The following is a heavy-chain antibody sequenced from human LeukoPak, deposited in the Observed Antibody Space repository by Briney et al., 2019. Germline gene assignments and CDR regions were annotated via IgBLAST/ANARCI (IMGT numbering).Heavy chain of an antibody. CDR3: ARDLYRIVVVPHYFDY. V-gene: IGHV3-7*01. CDR1: GFTLSTYW. J-gene: IGHJ4*02. CDR2: IKEGGSEK. D-gene: IGHD3-22*01. Sequence: PGGSLRLSCAASGFTLSTYWMSWVRQAPGKGLEWVANIKEGGSEKYYVDSVKGRFTISRDNAKNSLYLQMNSLRAEDTAVYYCARDLYRIVVVPHYFDYWGQGTLVTVSS.